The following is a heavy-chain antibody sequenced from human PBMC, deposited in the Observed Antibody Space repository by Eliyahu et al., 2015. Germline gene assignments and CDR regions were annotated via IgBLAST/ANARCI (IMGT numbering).Heavy chain of an antibody. D-gene: IGHD4-17*01. CDR1: GGSIXSYY. V-gene: IGHV4-59*01. Sequence: QVQLQESGPGLVKPSETLSLTCTVXGGSIXSYYXSWXRQPPGKGLEWIGYIYYSGXTNYNPSLKSRVTISVDTSKNQFSLKLSSVTAADTAVYYCASLQYGEHDYWGQGTLVTVSS. J-gene: IGHJ4*02. CDR3: ASLQYGEHDY. CDR2: IYYSGXT.